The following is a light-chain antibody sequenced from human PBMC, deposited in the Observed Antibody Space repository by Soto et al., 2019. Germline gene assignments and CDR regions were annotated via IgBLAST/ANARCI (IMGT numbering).Light chain of an antibody. Sequence: LTQSPGTRSLSPGETATLACRASENIGSDFLAWYQHRPGQPPSLLIFGASSRAPGIPDRFSGSGSGTDFTLTISRLEPEYFALYYCQQYYRSPETFGQGTKVDIK. J-gene: IGKJ1*01. CDR2: GAS. CDR3: QQYYRSPET. CDR1: ENIGSDF. V-gene: IGKV3-20*01.